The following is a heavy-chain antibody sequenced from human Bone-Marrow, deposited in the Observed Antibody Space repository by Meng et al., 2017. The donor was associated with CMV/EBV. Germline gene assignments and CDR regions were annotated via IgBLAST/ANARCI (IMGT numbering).Heavy chain of an antibody. V-gene: IGHV1-18*01. CDR3: ARGADWVDP. CDR2: ISGYSGDT. J-gene: IGHJ5*02. Sequence: ASVKVSCKASGYRFNRYGIAWVRQAPGQGLEWMGWISGYSGDTNYAQKFQGRVTMTTDTSTSSAYLDLRGLTSDDTAIYYCARGADWVDPWGQGTLDTVSS. CDR1: GYRFNRYG.